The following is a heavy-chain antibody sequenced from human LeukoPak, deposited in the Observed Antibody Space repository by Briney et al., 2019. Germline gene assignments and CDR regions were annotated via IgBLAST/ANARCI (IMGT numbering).Heavy chain of an antibody. V-gene: IGHV3-7*01. CDR3: ARSIRHTKWSYNIDY. J-gene: IGHJ4*02. D-gene: IGHD3-10*01. CDR2: IKPDESER. Sequence: GGSLRLSCAASGFTFSSHWMSWVRQAPGKGLEWVANIKPDESERYYVDSVKGRFTISRDNAKNSLYLQMNSLRAEDTAVYYCARSIRHTKWSYNIDYWGQGTLVTVSS. CDR1: GFTFSSHW.